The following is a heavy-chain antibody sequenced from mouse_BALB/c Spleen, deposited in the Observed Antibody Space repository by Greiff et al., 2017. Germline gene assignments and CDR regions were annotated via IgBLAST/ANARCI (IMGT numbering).Heavy chain of an antibody. CDR3: ARDGGLRYYFDY. D-gene: IGHD2-4*01. Sequence: VQLKQSGAELVKPGASVKLSCTASGFNIKDTYMHWVKQRPEQGLAWIGRIDPANGNTKYDPKFQGKATITADTSSNTAYLQLSSLTSEDTAVYYCARDGGLRYYFDYWGQGTTLTVSS. J-gene: IGHJ2*01. CDR2: IDPANGNT. V-gene: IGHV14-3*02. CDR1: GFNIKDTY.